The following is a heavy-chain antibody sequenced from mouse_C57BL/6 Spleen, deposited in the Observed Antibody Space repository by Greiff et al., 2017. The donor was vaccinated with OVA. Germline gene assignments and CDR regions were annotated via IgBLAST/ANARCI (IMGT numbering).Heavy chain of an antibody. D-gene: IGHD1-1*01. J-gene: IGHJ2*01. Sequence: VQLKESGPGLVKPSQSLSLTCSVTGYSITSGYYWNWIRQFPGNKLEWMGYISYDGSNNYNPSLKNRISITRDTSKNQFFLKLNSVTTEDTATYYCARVYYGSSYEDYWGQGTTLTVSS. CDR1: GYSITSGYY. CDR3: ARVYYGSSYEDY. CDR2: ISYDGSN. V-gene: IGHV3-6*01.